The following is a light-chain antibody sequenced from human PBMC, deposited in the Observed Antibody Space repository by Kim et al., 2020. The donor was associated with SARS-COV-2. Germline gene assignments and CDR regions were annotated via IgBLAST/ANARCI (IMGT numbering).Light chain of an antibody. V-gene: IGLV3-9*01. CDR2: RDT. CDR1: NIGIKN. J-gene: IGLJ2*01. Sequence: VALGQTASITCGGNNIGIKNVHWYQQKPGHAPVLVMYRDTNRPSGIPDRFSGSNSGNTATLIISRAQAGDEADYYCQVWDSSTVIFGGGTQLTVL. CDR3: QVWDSSTVI.